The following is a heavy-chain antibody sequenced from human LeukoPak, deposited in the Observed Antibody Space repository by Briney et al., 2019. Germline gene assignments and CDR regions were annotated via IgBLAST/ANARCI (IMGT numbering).Heavy chain of an antibody. Sequence: PSETLSLTCAVYGGSFSGYYWSWIRQPPGKGLEWIGEINHSGSTNYNPSLKSRVPISVDTSKNQFSLNLSSVTAADTAVYYCARGHRRYFDWLLRDGGNWFDPWGQGTLVTVSS. V-gene: IGHV4-34*01. D-gene: IGHD3-9*01. CDR1: GGSFSGYY. CDR3: ARGHRRYFDWLLRDGGNWFDP. J-gene: IGHJ5*02. CDR2: INHSGST.